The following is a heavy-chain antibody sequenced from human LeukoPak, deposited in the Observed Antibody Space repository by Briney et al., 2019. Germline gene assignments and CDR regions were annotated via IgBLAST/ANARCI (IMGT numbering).Heavy chain of an antibody. Sequence: GVSVKVSCKPSGYTFTSYDLNWVHQVTGQGLKGMGWMNPNSGTTGYAPKFQRRVTMTTNTSISPAYMELSNLTSDATAVYYCARKGPANYYYYYIDVWGRGTLVTVSS. V-gene: IGHV1-8*01. CDR1: GYTFTSYD. D-gene: IGHD6-25*01. CDR2: MNPNSGTT. J-gene: IGHJ6*03. CDR3: ARKGPANYYYYYIDV.